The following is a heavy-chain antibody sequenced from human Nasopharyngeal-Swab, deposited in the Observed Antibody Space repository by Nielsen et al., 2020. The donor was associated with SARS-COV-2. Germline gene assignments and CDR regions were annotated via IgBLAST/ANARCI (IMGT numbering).Heavy chain of an antibody. Sequence: WIRQPPGKGLEWIGGVRQGGGTNYNPSLKNRVTISVATSKNQFSLKLSSVTAAETAVYYCARGGAGVVPSPVLGLGPYYSYYYMDVWGKGTTVTVSS. V-gene: IGHV4-34*01. CDR2: VRQGGGT. J-gene: IGHJ6*03. CDR3: ARGGAGVVPSPVLGLGPYYSYYYMDV. D-gene: IGHD2-2*01.